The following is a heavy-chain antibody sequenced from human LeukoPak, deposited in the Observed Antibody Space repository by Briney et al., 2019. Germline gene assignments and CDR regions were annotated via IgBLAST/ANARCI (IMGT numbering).Heavy chain of an antibody. V-gene: IGHV4-4*07. CDR1: GGSISSYY. CDR3: ASGTVAARNWYFDV. Sequence: SETLSLTCTVSGGSISSYYWSWIRQPAGKGLEWIGRIYTSGGTNYNPSLKSRVTMSVDTSKNHFSLKLSSVAAADTAMYYCASGTVAARNWYFDVWGRGTLVTVSS. CDR2: IYTSGGT. J-gene: IGHJ2*01. D-gene: IGHD6-19*01.